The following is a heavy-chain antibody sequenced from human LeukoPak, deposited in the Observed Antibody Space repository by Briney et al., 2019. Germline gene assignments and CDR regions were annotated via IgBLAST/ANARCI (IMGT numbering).Heavy chain of an antibody. CDR2: IYYGGST. V-gene: IGHV4-59*08. Sequence: SETLSLTCTVSGGSISSYYRSWIRQPPGKGLEWIGYIYYGGSTNYNPSLKSRVTISVDTSKNQFSLKLSSVTAADTAVYYCARQLEYYYYMDVWGKGTTVTVSS. CDR3: ARQLEYYYYMDV. J-gene: IGHJ6*03. CDR1: GGSISSYY. D-gene: IGHD1-1*01.